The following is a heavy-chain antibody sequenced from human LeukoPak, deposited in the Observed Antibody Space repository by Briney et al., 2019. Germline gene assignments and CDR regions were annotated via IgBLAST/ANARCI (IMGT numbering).Heavy chain of an antibody. CDR1: GGSFSGYY. D-gene: IGHD2-2*01. V-gene: IGHV4-34*01. Sequence: PSETLSLTCAVYGGSFSGYYWSWIRQPPGKGLEWIGEINHSGSANYNPSLKSRVTISVDTSKNQFSLKLSSVTAADTAVYYCARPKRYCSSTSCVIYFQHWGQGTLVTVSS. CDR3: ARPKRYCSSTSCVIYFQH. J-gene: IGHJ1*01. CDR2: INHSGSA.